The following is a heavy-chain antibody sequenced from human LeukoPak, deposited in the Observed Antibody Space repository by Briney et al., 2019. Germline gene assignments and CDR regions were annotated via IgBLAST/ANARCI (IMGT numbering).Heavy chain of an antibody. Sequence: ASVNVSCKASGYTFTGYEIHWFRQAPGQGLEWMGRLNPNTGGTDYTQRFKSRVTMTRDTSTGTAYMELKRLTSDDTAVYYCAKDVIGDRRVYIDHWGRGTAVTVSS. J-gene: IGHJ4*02. CDR2: LNPNTGGT. V-gene: IGHV1-2*02. D-gene: IGHD4-17*01. CDR1: GYTFTGYE. CDR3: AKDVIGDRRVYIDH.